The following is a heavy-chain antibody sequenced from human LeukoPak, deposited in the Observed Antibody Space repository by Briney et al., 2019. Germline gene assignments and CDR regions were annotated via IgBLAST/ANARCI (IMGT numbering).Heavy chain of an antibody. CDR2: ISGSGGST. CDR1: GFTFTNYP. J-gene: IGHJ4*02. CDR3: AKDSGKSDY. D-gene: IGHD2-15*01. V-gene: IGHV3-23*01. Sequence: GGSLRLSCAASGFTFTNYPTHWVRQAPGKGLEWVSAISGSGGSTYYADSVKGRFTISRDNSKNTLYLQMNSLRAEDTAVYYCAKDSGKSDYWGQGTLVTVSS.